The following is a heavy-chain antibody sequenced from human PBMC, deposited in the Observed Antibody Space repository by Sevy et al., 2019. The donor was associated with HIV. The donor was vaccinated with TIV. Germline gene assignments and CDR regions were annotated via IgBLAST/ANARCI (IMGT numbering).Heavy chain of an antibody. Sequence: GGSLRFSCIGSGFSFSYYGIHWVRQSPGKGLDWVALISHDGISEYYADSVKGRFTISRDNSKNTVYLEMNSLRNEDTAIYFCANAYSGSYSHSYLYALDVWGQGTTVTVSS. J-gene: IGHJ6*02. CDR3: ANAYSGSYSHSYLYALDV. V-gene: IGHV3-30*18. CDR1: GFSFSYYG. CDR2: ISHDGISE. D-gene: IGHD1-26*01.